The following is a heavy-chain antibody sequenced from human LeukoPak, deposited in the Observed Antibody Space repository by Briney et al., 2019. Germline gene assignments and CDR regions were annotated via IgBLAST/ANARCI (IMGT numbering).Heavy chain of an antibody. Sequence: SETLSLTCAVYGASFRNYYWSWIRQTPGKGLEWIGSIYYSGSTYYNPSLKSRVTISVDTSKNQFSLKLSSVTAADTAVYYCAREVSSWYYFDYWGQGTLVTVSS. J-gene: IGHJ4*02. CDR3: AREVSSWYYFDY. CDR2: IYYSGST. V-gene: IGHV4-34*01. CDR1: GASFRNYY. D-gene: IGHD6-13*01.